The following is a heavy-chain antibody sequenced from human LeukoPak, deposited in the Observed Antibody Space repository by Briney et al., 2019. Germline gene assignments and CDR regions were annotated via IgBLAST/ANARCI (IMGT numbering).Heavy chain of an antibody. Sequence: GGSLRLSCAASGFTFSSYGMHWVRQAPGKGLEWVAVISYDGSNKYYADSVKGRFTISRDNSKNTLYLQMNSLRAEDTAVYYCAKDHRSRYFDYCGQGTLVTVSS. CDR1: GFTFSSYG. J-gene: IGHJ4*02. V-gene: IGHV3-30*18. CDR2: ISYDGSNK. CDR3: AKDHRSRYFDY.